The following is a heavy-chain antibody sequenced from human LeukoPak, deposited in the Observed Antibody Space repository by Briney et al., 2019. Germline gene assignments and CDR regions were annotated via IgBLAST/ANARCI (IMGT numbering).Heavy chain of an antibody. CDR3: ARSGGTYYYDSSGYYPFDY. Sequence: GGSLRLSCAASGFTFSSYSMNWVRQAPGEGLEWVSSISSSSSYIYYADSVKDRFTISRDNAKNSLYLQMNSLRAEDTAVYYCARSGGTYYYDSSGYYPFDYWGQGTLVTVSS. V-gene: IGHV3-21*01. CDR1: GFTFSSYS. D-gene: IGHD3-22*01. J-gene: IGHJ4*02. CDR2: ISSSSSYI.